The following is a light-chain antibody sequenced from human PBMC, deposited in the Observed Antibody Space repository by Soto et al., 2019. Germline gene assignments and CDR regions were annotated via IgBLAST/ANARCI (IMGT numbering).Light chain of an antibody. V-gene: IGKV1-5*03. CDR3: QQFNSFPFT. CDR1: QSISNW. CDR2: KGS. J-gene: IGKJ3*01. Sequence: DIQMTQSPSTLSASVGDRVTITCLASQSISNWLAWYQQKPGKAPTLLIYKGSTLQSGVPSRFSAGGSGTEFTLTINSLQPDDFATYYCQQFNSFPFTFGPGTKVDIK.